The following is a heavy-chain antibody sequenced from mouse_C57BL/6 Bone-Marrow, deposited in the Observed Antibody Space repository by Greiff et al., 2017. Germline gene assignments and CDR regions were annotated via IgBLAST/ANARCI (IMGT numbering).Heavy chain of an antibody. CDR1: GYTFTSYW. V-gene: IGHV1-64*01. CDR2: IHPNNGST. J-gene: IGHJ4*01. CDR3: ARVGDIYYEYEVDY. Sequence: VQLQQPGPELVKPGASVKLSCKASGYTFTSYWMHWVKQRPGKGLEWIGMIHPNNGSTNYNEKFKSKATLTVDKSSSTAYMQLSSLTSEDSAVYFYARVGDIYYEYEVDYWGQGTSVTVSS. D-gene: IGHD2-4*01.